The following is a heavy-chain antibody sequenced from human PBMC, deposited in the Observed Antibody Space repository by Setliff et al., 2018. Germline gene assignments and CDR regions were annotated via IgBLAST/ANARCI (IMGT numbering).Heavy chain of an antibody. CDR3: VRSSAPQVVLAADFDF. V-gene: IGHV1-18*01. Sequence: ASVKVSCKASGYSFINYGITWVRQAPGQGLEWMGWISAYNGNTNYAQKLQGRVTMTIDTLTSTAYMELRSLRSDDTAVYYCVRSSAPQVVLAADFDFWGQGTPVTVSS. D-gene: IGHD6-19*01. J-gene: IGHJ4*02. CDR2: ISAYNGNT. CDR1: GYSFINYG.